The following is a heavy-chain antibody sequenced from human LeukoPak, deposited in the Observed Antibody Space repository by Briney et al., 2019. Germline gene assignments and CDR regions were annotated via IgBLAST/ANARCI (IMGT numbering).Heavy chain of an antibody. J-gene: IGHJ6*02. CDR2: IYPGDSDT. D-gene: IGHD4-17*01. V-gene: IGHV5-51*01. CDR1: GYSFTSYW. CDR3: ARRSYGDYGLDV. Sequence: GESLKISCKGSGYSFTSYWLGWVRQMPGKRLEWMGVIYPGDSDTSYSPPFQGQVTISADKSINTAYLQWSSLKASDTAMYYCARRSYGDYGLDVWGQGTTVTVSS.